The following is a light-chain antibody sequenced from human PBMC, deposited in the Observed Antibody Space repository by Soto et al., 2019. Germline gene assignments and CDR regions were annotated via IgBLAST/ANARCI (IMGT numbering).Light chain of an antibody. CDR2: KVS. CDR3: QQYNTYPST. J-gene: IGKJ1*01. CDR1: QTISSW. Sequence: DIQMTQSPSTLSASVGDRVTITCRASQTISSWLAWYQQKPGKAPKRLIYKVSSVETGVPSRFSGSGSGTEFTLTISSLQPDDFATYYCQQYNTYPSTFGQGTKVEIK. V-gene: IGKV1-5*03.